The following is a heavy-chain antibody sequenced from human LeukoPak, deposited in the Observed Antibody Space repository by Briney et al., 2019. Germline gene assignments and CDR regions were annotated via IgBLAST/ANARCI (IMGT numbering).Heavy chain of an antibody. Sequence: GGSLRLXCTASGFTFSTYSMNWVRQAPGKGLDWVSYISSSSGNMYYADSVKGRFTTSRDNAKNSLYMQMNNLRAEDTAVYYCVRNDGDNAFDIWGRGTKVTVSS. CDR2: ISSSSGNM. CDR1: GFTFSTYS. V-gene: IGHV3-48*01. CDR3: VRNDGDNAFDI. D-gene: IGHD4-17*01. J-gene: IGHJ3*02.